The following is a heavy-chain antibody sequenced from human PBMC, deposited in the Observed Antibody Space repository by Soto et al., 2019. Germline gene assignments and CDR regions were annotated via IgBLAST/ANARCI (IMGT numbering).Heavy chain of an antibody. Sequence: SETLSLTCAVSGYSINSGYYWGWIRQPPGKGLEWIGSIFHSGTTYYNPSLKSRVTMSVDTSKNQFSLTLDSVTAADTAVYYCARDTTYLVVPYYYYYGMDVWGQGTTVT. CDR1: GYSINSGYY. CDR2: IFHSGTT. J-gene: IGHJ6*02. V-gene: IGHV4-38-2*02. CDR3: ARDTTYLVVPYYYYYGMDV. D-gene: IGHD2-8*02.